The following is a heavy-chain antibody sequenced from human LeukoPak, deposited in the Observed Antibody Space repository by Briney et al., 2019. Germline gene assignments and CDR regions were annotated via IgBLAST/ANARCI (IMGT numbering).Heavy chain of an antibody. Sequence: GGSLRLSCTVSGFTVSSNSMSWVRQAPGKGLEWVSFIYSDNTHYSDPLKGRFTISRDNSKNTLSLQMDSLRAEDAAVYYCARRAGAYSHPYDYWGQGTLVTVSS. J-gene: IGHJ4*02. CDR1: GFTVSSNS. CDR2: IYSDNT. D-gene: IGHD4/OR15-4a*01. V-gene: IGHV3-53*01. CDR3: ARRAGAYSHPYDY.